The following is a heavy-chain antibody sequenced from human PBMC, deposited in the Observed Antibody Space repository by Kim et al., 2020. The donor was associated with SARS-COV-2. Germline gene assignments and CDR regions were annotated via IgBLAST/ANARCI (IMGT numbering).Heavy chain of an antibody. V-gene: IGHV4-31*02. D-gene: IGHD6-13*01. J-gene: IGHJ5*02. Sequence: PSLKSRVTISVDTSKNQFSLKLSSVTAADTAVYYCAREVLQQQLVPWFDPWGQGTLVTVSS. CDR3: AREVLQQQLVPWFDP.